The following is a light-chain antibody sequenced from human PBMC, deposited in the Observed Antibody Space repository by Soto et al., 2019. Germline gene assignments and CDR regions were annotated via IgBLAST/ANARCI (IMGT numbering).Light chain of an antibody. CDR1: QTVSSN. J-gene: IGKJ4*01. Sequence: EIILTQSPDTLSLSPGERATLSCRASQTVSSNYLAWCQQRPGQAPRLLIYGASTRATGVPARFSGSGSGTEFTLTISSLQSEDFAVYYCQQYTNWLTFGGGTKGDIK. CDR3: QQYTNWLT. CDR2: GAS. V-gene: IGKV3-15*01.